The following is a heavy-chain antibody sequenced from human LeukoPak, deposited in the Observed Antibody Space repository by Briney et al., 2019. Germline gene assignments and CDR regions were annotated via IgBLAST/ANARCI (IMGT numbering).Heavy chain of an antibody. Sequence: QAGGSLRLSCAASGFTFSSYAMSWVRQAQGKGLEWVSAISGSGGSTYYADSVKGRFTISRDNSKNTLYLQMNSLRAEDTAVYYCARAVGATRVYFDYWGQGTLVTVSS. J-gene: IGHJ4*02. D-gene: IGHD1-26*01. CDR3: ARAVGATRVYFDY. CDR1: GFTFSSYA. V-gene: IGHV3-23*01. CDR2: ISGSGGST.